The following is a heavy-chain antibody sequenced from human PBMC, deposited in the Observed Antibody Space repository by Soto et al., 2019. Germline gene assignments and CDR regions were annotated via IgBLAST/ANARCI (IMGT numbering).Heavy chain of an antibody. J-gene: IGHJ6*02. CDR2: ITADNRNT. Sequence: SEKVSCKGSAYSLISVGISRVRQAPGQGLEWMGWITADNRNTNYAQKLQGRVPMTTNTSANKAYMDLRILGSADTAIYYCARDPRYSGYPSGDFWG. V-gene: IGHV1-18*01. CDR3: ARDPRYSGYPSGDF. D-gene: IGHD5-12*01. CDR1: AYSLISVG.